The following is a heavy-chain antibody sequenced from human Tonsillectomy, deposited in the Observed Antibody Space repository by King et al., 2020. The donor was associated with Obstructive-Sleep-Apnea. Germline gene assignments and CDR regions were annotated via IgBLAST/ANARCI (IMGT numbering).Heavy chain of an antibody. CDR2: ITWNSGRI. CDR3: TRGSLAARYTDPPKYYFDF. V-gene: IGHV3-9*01. D-gene: IGHD1-1*01. CDR1: GFSFEDYP. J-gene: IGHJ4*02. Sequence: VQLVESGGDLVQPGRSLRLTCAASGFSFEDYPMHWVRQAPGKGLEWVSGITWNSGRIDYSDSVKGRFTISRDNAKNSLFLQMNSLKPDDTAFYYCTRGSLAARYTDPPKYYFDFWGLGTLVTVSA.